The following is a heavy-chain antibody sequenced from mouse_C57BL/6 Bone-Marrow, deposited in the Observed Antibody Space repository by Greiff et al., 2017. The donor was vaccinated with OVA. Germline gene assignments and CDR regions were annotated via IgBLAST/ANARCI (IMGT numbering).Heavy chain of an antibody. CDR2: INPSNGGT. Sequence: QVHVKQPGTELVKPGASVKLSCKASGYTFTSYWMHWVKQRPGQGLEWIGNINPSNGGTNYNEKFKSKATLTVDKSSSTAYMQLSSLTSEDSAVYYCARWGPYYSNYVYFDYWGQGTTLTVSS. J-gene: IGHJ2*01. CDR3: ARWGPYYSNYVYFDY. CDR1: GYTFTSYW. D-gene: IGHD2-5*01. V-gene: IGHV1-53*01.